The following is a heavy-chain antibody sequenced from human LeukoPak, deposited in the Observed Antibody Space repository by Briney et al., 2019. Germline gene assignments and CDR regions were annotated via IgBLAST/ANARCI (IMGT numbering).Heavy chain of an antibody. Sequence: PSETLSLTCTVSGGPISSSSYYWGWIRQPPGKGLEWIGSSYYSGSTYYNPSLKSRVTISVDTSKNQFSLKLSSVTAADTAVYSCARRNYYDFWSGYYRPFDYWGQGTLVTVSS. CDR2: SYYSGST. CDR3: ARRNYYDFWSGYYRPFDY. V-gene: IGHV4-39*01. CDR1: GGPISSSSYY. J-gene: IGHJ4*02. D-gene: IGHD3-3*01.